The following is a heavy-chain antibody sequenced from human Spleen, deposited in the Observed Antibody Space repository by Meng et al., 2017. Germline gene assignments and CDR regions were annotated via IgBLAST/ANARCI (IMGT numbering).Heavy chain of an antibody. CDR2: IYYSGST. J-gene: IGHJ4*02. CDR1: GCSISSYY. V-gene: IGHV4-59*08. D-gene: IGHD2-15*01. CDR3: ARGGWSLDY. Sequence: QVPLQESGPGLVKPSETLSRTCPVSGCSISSYYWSWIRQPPGKGLEWIGYIYYSGSTNYNPSLKSRVTISVDTSKNQFSLNLSSVTAADTAVYYCARGGWSLDYWGQGTLVTVSS.